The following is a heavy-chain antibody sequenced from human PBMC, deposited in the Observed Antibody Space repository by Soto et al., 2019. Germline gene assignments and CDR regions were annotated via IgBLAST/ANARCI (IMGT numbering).Heavy chain of an antibody. Sequence: ASVKVSCKASGYTFTNSGISWVRQAPGQGLEWMGWISTDNGNTNYAQHLQGRVTMTEDTSTDTAYMELSSLRSEDTAVYYCATIYSYGYGVDYWGQGTLVTVSS. V-gene: IGHV1-18*01. D-gene: IGHD5-18*01. CDR1: GYTFTNSG. J-gene: IGHJ4*02. CDR3: ATIYSYGYGVDY. CDR2: ISTDNGNT.